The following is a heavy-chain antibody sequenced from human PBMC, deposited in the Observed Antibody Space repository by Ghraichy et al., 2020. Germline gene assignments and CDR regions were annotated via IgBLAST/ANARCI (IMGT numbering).Heavy chain of an antibody. J-gene: IGHJ4*02. Sequence: ASVKVSYKVSGYALSGLSMHWVRQAPGNGLDWMGGFDREDGETIYAQKFQGRVTMTEDTSTDTAYMELSSLRSEDTAIYYCATPYQYGDYGYWGQGTLVTVSS. D-gene: IGHD4-17*01. CDR1: GYALSGLS. V-gene: IGHV1-24*01. CDR2: FDREDGET. CDR3: ATPYQYGDYGY.